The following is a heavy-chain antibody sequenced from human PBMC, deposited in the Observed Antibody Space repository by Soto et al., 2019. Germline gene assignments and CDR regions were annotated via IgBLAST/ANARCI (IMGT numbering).Heavy chain of an antibody. CDR2: INPSGGSA. D-gene: IGHD3-10*01. J-gene: IGHJ4*02. CDR3: VRSHYYGSGAYTLDYN. CDR1: EYTFSIYY. V-gene: IGHV1-46*03. Sequence: QVQLVQSGAEVKKPGASVKDSCKASEYTFSIYYMHWVRQAPGQGLEWMGMINPSGGSASYTQTFQGRVTMTEDTSTNTLYMGLTTLRPEDTAVYYCVRSHYYGSGAYTLDYNWGQGTEVSVSS.